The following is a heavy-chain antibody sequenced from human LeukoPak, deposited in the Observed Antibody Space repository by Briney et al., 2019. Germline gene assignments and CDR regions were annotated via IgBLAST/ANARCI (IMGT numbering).Heavy chain of an antibody. CDR3: TTVATIVTQNFDY. V-gene: IGHV3-15*01. J-gene: IGHJ4*02. D-gene: IGHD4/OR15-4a*01. Sequence: PGGSLRLSCAASGFTFSNAWMNWVRQAPGKGLEWVGRIKSKTDGGTTDYAVPVKGRFTISRDDSKNTLYLQMDSLKSEDAAMYYCTTVATIVTQNFDYWGQGTLVTVSS. CDR2: IKSKTDGGTT. CDR1: GFTFSNAW.